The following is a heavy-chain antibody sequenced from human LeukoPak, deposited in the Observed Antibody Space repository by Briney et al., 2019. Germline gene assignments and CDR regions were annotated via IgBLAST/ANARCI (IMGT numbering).Heavy chain of an antibody. CDR2: FDPEDGET. V-gene: IGHV1-24*01. J-gene: IGHJ4*02. CDR3: ATKSGSYYPFDY. Sequence: ASVKVSCTVSGHTLTELSMHWVRQAPGKGLEWMGGFDPEDGETIYAQKFQGRVTMTEDTSTDTAYMELSSLRSEDTAVYYCATKSGSYYPFDYWGQGTLVTVSS. CDR1: GHTLTELS. D-gene: IGHD1-26*01.